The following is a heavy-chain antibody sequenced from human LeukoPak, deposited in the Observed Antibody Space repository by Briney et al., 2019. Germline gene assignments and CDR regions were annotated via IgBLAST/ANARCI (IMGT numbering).Heavy chain of an antibody. CDR3: ARRMVAAADYWFDP. J-gene: IGHJ5*02. CDR1: GYTFTGYY. D-gene: IGHD6-25*01. CDR2: INPNSGGT. Sequence: ASVKVSCKASGYTFTGYYMHWVRQAPGQGLEWMGWINPNSGGTNYAQKFQGRVTMTRDTSISTAYMELRSLRSDDTAVYYCARRMVAAADYWFDPWGQGTLVTVSS. V-gene: IGHV1-2*02.